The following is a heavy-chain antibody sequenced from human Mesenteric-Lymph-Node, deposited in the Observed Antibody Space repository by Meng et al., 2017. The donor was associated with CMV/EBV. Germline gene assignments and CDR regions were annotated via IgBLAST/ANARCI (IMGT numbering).Heavy chain of an antibody. J-gene: IGHJ4*02. CDR3: ARDTGVNFDY. Sequence: LTCTVSGGAVNSGSYYWSRIRQPPGKGLEWIGYIFHSGSTYYNPSLKSRVTISVDTSKNQFSLKLTSVTAADTALYYCARDTGVNFDYWGQGTLVTVSS. CDR2: IFHSGST. V-gene: IGHV4-61*01. CDR1: GGAVNSGSYY. D-gene: IGHD2-8*02.